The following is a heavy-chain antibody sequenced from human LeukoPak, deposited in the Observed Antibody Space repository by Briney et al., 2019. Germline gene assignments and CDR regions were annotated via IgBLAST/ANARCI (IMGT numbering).Heavy chain of an antibody. V-gene: IGHV4-34*01. CDR3: ARHYGP. CDR1: GGSFSGYY. Sequence: SETLSLTCAVYGGSFSGYYWSWIRQPPGKGLEWIGEINHSGSTNYNPSLKSRVTISVDTSRDQFSLNLSSVTAADTAVYYCARHYGPWGQGTLVAVSS. CDR2: INHSGST. D-gene: IGHD3-16*01. J-gene: IGHJ5*02.